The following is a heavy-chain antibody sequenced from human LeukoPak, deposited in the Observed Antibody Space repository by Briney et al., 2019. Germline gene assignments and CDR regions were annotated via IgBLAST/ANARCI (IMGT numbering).Heavy chain of an antibody. V-gene: IGHV4-39*07. Sequence: SETLSLTCTVSGGSISSSSYYWGWIRQPPGKGLEWIGSIYYSGSTYYSPSLKSRVTISVDTSKNQFSLKLSSVTAADTAVYYCARLSIAAVIFDYWGQGTLVTVSS. CDR1: GGSISSSSYY. J-gene: IGHJ4*02. CDR3: ARLSIAAVIFDY. D-gene: IGHD6-13*01. CDR2: IYYSGST.